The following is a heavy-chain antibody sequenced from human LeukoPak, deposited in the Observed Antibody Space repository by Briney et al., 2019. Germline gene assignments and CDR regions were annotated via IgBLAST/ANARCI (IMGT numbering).Heavy chain of an antibody. CDR2: INANSGGT. CDR3: ARGRLSAGWELRPKFDY. D-gene: IGHD1-26*01. V-gene: IGHV1-2*02. Sequence: ALVKVSCKASGYSFTGYYIHWVRQAPGQGLEWMGWINANSGGTKHAQKFQGRVTMTRDMSISTAYMELSRLTSDDTAVYYCARGRLSAGWELRPKFDYWGQGTLVTVSS. J-gene: IGHJ4*02. CDR1: GYSFTGYY.